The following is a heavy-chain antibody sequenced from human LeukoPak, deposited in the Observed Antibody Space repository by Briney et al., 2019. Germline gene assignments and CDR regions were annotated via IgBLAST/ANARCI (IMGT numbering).Heavy chain of an antibody. CDR1: GFTFSSYA. D-gene: IGHD3-3*01. J-gene: IGHJ6*02. CDR2: ISYDGSNK. V-gene: IGHV3-30*04. CDR3: ARAIYDFWSGYYNYYYYGMDV. Sequence: GGSLRLSCAASGFTFSSYAMHWVRQAPGKGLEWVAVISYDGSNKYYADSVKGRFTISRDNSKNTLYLQMNSLRAEDTAVYYCARAIYDFWSGYYNYYYYGMDVWGQGTTVTVSS.